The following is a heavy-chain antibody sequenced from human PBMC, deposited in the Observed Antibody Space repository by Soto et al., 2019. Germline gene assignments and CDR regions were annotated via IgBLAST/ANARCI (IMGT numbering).Heavy chain of an antibody. CDR2: IHHSGST. J-gene: IGHJ4*02. V-gene: IGHV4-34*01. D-gene: IGHD3-3*01. Sequence: KTSETLSLSCALYGGSFDCYYGIWIRQSPGKGLEWIGEIHHSGSTKYNPSLKSRVSLSVDTSTKQFSLKMTSMTAADRGVYYCARGVDSWSGYLFWGQGTPVTVSS. CDR3: ARGVDSWSGYLF. CDR1: GGSFDCYY.